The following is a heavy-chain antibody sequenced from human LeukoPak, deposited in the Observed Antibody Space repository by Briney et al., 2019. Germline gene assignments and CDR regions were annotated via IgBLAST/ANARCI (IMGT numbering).Heavy chain of an antibody. CDR3: ARRRITMGTIDY. V-gene: IGHV1-2*02. J-gene: IGHJ4*02. D-gene: IGHD3-10*01. CDR2: INPNSGGT. CDR1: GYTFTGYY. Sequence: ASVKVSCKASGYTFTGYYMHWVRQAPGQGLEWMGWINPNSGGTNYAQKFQGRVTMTRDTSISTAYMELSRLRSDDTAVYYCARRRITMGTIDYWGQGTLVTVSS.